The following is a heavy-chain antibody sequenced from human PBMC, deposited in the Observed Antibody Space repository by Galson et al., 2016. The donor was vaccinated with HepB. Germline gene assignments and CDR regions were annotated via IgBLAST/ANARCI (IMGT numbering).Heavy chain of an antibody. D-gene: IGHD3-16*01. CDR3: ARRLTYGPVGVLGFDI. CDR1: GYSFISYW. CDR2: IYPGDSDT. Sequence: QSGAEVKKPGESLKISCKGSGYSFISYWIGWVRQMPGKGLEWMGIIYPGDSDTRYSPSFQGQVTISADKSITTAYLQWSSLKAADTAMYSCARRLTYGPVGVLGFDIWGQGTMVTVSS. J-gene: IGHJ3*02. V-gene: IGHV5-51*01.